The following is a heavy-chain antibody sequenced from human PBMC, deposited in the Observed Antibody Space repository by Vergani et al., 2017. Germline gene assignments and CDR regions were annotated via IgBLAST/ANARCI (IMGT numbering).Heavy chain of an antibody. J-gene: IGHJ3*02. D-gene: IGHD2-8*01. V-gene: IGHV3-23*01. CDR2: ISGSCGST. CDR1: GFTFSSYA. CDR3: AKDLQTYEWDRDAFDI. Sequence: EVQLLESGGGLVQPGGSLRLSCAASGFTFSSYAMSWVRQAPGKGLEWVSAISGSCGSTYYADSVKGRFTISRDNSKNTLYLQMNSLRAEDTAVYYCAKDLQTYEWDRDAFDIWGQGTMVTVSS.